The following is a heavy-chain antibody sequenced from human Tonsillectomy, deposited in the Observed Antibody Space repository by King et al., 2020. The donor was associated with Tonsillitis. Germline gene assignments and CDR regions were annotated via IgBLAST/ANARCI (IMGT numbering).Heavy chain of an antibody. Sequence: VQLVESGAEVKKPGSSVKVSCKASVGTFSSYAISWVRQAPGQGLEWMGGIIPIFVTANYAQKFQGRVTITADESTSTAYMELSSLRSEDTALYYCASYYGDYVRPFDYWGQGTLVTVSS. CDR3: ASYYGDYVRPFDY. CDR1: VGTFSSYA. CDR2: IIPIFVTA. V-gene: IGHV1-69*01. D-gene: IGHD4-17*01. J-gene: IGHJ4*02.